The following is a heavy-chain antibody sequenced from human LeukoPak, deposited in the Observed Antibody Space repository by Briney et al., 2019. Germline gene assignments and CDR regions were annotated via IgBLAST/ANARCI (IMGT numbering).Heavy chain of an antibody. CDR2: IYYTGST. D-gene: IGHD2-21*02. V-gene: IGHV4-59*01. Sequence: SETLSLTCTVSGGSIRTYYWSWIRQPPGKRLEWIGYIYYTGSTNYNPSLKSRVTISVDTSKNQFSMKLSSVTAADTAVYYCSRVPPTYCGGDCYVFDYWGQGTLVTVPS. CDR3: SRVPPTYCGGDCYVFDY. J-gene: IGHJ4*02. CDR1: GGSIRTYY.